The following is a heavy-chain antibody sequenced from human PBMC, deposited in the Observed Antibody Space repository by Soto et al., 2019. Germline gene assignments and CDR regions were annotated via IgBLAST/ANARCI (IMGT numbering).Heavy chain of an antibody. CDR3: ARHDYGDYGFGAFDI. V-gene: IGHV5-51*01. D-gene: IGHD4-17*01. J-gene: IGHJ3*02. CDR2: IYPGDSDT. Sequence: PRESLKISCKGSGYSFTSYWIGWVRQMPGKGLEWMGIIYPGDSDTRYSPSFQGQVTISADKSISTAYLQWSSLKASDTAMYYCARHDYGDYGFGAFDIWGQGTMVTVSS. CDR1: GYSFTSYW.